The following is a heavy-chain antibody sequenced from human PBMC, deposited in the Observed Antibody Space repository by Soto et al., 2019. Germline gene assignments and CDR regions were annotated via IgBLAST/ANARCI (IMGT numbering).Heavy chain of an antibody. CDR1: GGSFRGYF. CDR2: INDSGST. D-gene: IGHD3-16*01. J-gene: IGHJ4*02. Sequence: PSETLSLTCAVSGGSFRGYFWSWIRQSPDKGLEWIGEINDSGSTYYNPSFKSRLTISVDTSKSQISLTLTSVTAADSAVYYCQGGDFWGQGTRVPVYS. V-gene: IGHV4-34*01. CDR3: QGGDF.